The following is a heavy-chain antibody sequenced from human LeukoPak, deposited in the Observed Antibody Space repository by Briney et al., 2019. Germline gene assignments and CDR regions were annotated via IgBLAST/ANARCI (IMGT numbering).Heavy chain of an antibody. Sequence: PGGSLRLSCAASGFTFSNYAMSWVRQAPGKGLEWVSTISGSDRSTYFADSVKGRFTISRDNSKNRLYLQMNSLRAEDTAVYYCAKDRGGFVVVTADGLDYWGQGTLVTVSS. CDR3: AKDRGGFVVVTADGLDY. D-gene: IGHD2-21*02. J-gene: IGHJ4*02. V-gene: IGHV3-23*01. CDR2: ISGSDRST. CDR1: GFTFSNYA.